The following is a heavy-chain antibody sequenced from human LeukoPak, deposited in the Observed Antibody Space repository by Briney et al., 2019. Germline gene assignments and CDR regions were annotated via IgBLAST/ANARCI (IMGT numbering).Heavy chain of an antibody. Sequence: SETLSLTCTVSGGSISSSSYYWGWIRQPPGKGLEWIGSIYYSGSTNYNPSLKSRVTISVDTSKNQFSLKLSSVTAADTAVYYCARDVAAALDYWGQGTLVTVSS. J-gene: IGHJ4*02. CDR2: IYYSGST. CDR3: ARDVAAALDY. CDR1: GGSISSSSYY. D-gene: IGHD6-13*01. V-gene: IGHV4-39*07.